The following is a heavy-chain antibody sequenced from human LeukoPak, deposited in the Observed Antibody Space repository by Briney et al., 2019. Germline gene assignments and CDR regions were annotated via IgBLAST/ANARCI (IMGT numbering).Heavy chain of an antibody. CDR2: ISFSGAT. Sequence: SETLSLTCSVYGGSITTGDFFWGWVRQSPGKGLEWIVSISFSGATFYNPSLMSRVTMSVDTPKNQFSLKVTSVTAKDTAMYYCARQDHQDHGDPNWFDPWGQGILVTVSS. V-gene: IGHV4-39*01. CDR1: GGSITTGDFF. D-gene: IGHD4-17*01. J-gene: IGHJ5*02. CDR3: ARQDHQDHGDPNWFDP.